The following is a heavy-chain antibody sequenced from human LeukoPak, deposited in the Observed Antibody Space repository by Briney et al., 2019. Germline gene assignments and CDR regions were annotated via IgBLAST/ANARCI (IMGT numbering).Heavy chain of an antibody. CDR1: GFTFDDYA. CDR3: AKGPYLDV. J-gene: IGHJ6*03. V-gene: IGHV3-9*01. CDR2: ISWNSGSI. Sequence: PGRSLRLSRAASGFTFDDYAMHWVRQAPGKGLEWVSGISWNSGSIDYADSVKGRFTISRDNAKNSLYLQMNSLRAEDTALYYCAKGPYLDVWGKGTRVSVSS.